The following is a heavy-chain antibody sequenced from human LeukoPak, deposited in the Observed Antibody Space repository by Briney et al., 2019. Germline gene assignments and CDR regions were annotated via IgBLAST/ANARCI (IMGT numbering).Heavy chain of an antibody. J-gene: IGHJ4*02. V-gene: IGHV3-30*02. CDR2: IRYDGNNK. D-gene: IGHD4-17*01. CDR1: GFTFTSYG. CDR3: AKEGNYGFPLDY. Sequence: PGGSLRLSCSASGFTFTSYGMHWVRQAPGKGLEWVAFIRYDGNNKYYADSVKGRFTISRDNSKNTLYLQMDSLRPEDTAVYYCAKEGNYGFPLDYWGQGTLVTVSS.